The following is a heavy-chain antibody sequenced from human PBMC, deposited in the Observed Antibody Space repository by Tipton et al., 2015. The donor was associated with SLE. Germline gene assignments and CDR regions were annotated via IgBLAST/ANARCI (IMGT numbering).Heavy chain of an antibody. V-gene: IGHV1-18*01. D-gene: IGHD6-13*01. Sequence: QLVQSGAEVKKPGASVKVSCKASGYTFTSYGISWVRQAPGQRLEWLGWISAYNGNTNYAQKLQGRVTMTTDTSTSTAYMELRSRRSDHTAVCYCASSIDSSSWYEGDSWGRGTLVTVSS. CDR3: ASSIDSSSWYEGDS. CDR1: GYTFTSYG. J-gene: IGHJ5*01. CDR2: ISAYNGNT.